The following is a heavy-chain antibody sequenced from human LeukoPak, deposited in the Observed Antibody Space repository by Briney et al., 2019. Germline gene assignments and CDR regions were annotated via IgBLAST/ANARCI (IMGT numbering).Heavy chain of an antibody. CDR2: ISGSGGST. J-gene: IGHJ5*02. CDR1: GGSFSGYY. D-gene: IGHD3-9*01. CDR3: AKSGGGRYDILTGHFT. Sequence: ETLSLTCAVYGGSFSGYYWSWIRQPPGKGLEWVSAISGSGGSTYYADSVKGRFTISRDNSKNTLYLQMNSLRAEDTAVYYCAKSGGGRYDILTGHFTWGQGTLVTVSS. V-gene: IGHV3-23*01.